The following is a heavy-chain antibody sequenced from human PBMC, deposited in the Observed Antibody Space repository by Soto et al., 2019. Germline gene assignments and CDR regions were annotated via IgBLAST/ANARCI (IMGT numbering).Heavy chain of an antibody. CDR1: GFTFSDYY. CDR2: ISSSGSTI. J-gene: IGHJ6*03. Sequence: GGSLRLSCAASGFTFSDYYMSWIRQAPGKGLEWVSYISSSGSTIYYAASVEGRFTIYRDNAKNSLYLQMNSLRAEDRAVYYCARVDYDFWSGQLYYYYYYYMDVWGKGTTVTVSS. CDR3: ARVDYDFWSGQLYYYYYYYMDV. V-gene: IGHV3-11*01. D-gene: IGHD3-3*01.